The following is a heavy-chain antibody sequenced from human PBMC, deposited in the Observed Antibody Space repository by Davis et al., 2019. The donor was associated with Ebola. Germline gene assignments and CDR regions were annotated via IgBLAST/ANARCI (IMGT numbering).Heavy chain of an antibody. D-gene: IGHD3-10*01. J-gene: IGHJ6*02. CDR3: ARSHYYNGQDL. CDR1: GFAFRDYS. CDR2: THPEGVTI. V-gene: IGHV3-74*01. Sequence: GESLKISCAASGFAFRDYSMHWLRATPEGLLWVAATHPEGVTIRYADSVRGRFTISRDNVNSILYLQMNSLRPEDSAIYYCARSHYYNGQDLWGQGTRVTVSS.